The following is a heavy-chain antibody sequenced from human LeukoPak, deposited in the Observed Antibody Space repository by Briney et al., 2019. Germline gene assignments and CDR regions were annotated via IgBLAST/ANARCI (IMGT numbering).Heavy chain of an antibody. D-gene: IGHD3-3*01. J-gene: IGHJ4*02. Sequence: GGSLRLSCAASGFTFSSYSMNWVRQAPGKGLEWVSSISSSSSYIYYADSVKGRFTISRDNAKNSLYLQMNSLRAEDTAVYYCARDREDYYDFWSGSDYWGQGTLVTVSS. CDR2: ISSSSSYI. CDR1: GFTFSSYS. CDR3: ARDREDYYDFWSGSDY. V-gene: IGHV3-21*01.